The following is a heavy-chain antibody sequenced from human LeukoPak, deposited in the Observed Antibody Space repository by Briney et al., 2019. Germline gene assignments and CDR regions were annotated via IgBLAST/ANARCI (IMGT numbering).Heavy chain of an antibody. CDR1: GGSISSSSYY. V-gene: IGHV4-39*01. CDR2: IYYSGST. D-gene: IGHD3-10*01. CDR3: ARHHRMVRGVPEGWSKVVYFEY. Sequence: SETLSLTCTVSGGSISSSSYYWGWIRQPPGKGLEWIGSIYYSGSTYYNPSLKSRVTISVDTSKNQFSLKLSSVTAADTAVYYCARHHRMVRGVPEGWSKVVYFEYWGQGTLVTVSS. J-gene: IGHJ4*02.